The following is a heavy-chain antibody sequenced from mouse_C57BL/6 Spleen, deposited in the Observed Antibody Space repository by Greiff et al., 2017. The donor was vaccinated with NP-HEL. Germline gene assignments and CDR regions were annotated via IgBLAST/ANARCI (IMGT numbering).Heavy chain of an antibody. CDR2: IDPSDSYT. J-gene: IGHJ3*01. CDR3: ARSRDSGFAY. CDR1: GYTFTSYW. Sequence: QVQLQQPGAELVMPGASVKLSCKASGYTFTSYWMHWVKQRPGQGLEWIGEIDPSDSYTNYNQKFKGKSTLTVDKSSSTAYMQLSSLTSEDSAVYYCARSRDSGFAYWGQGTLVTVSA. D-gene: IGHD3-2*01. V-gene: IGHV1-69*01.